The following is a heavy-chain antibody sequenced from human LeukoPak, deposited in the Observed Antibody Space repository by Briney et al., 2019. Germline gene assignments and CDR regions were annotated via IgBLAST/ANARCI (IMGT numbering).Heavy chain of an antibody. J-gene: IGHJ4*02. CDR3: ARGVEPLAANTLAY. Sequence: GGSLRLSCTASGFTVITNDMTWVRQAPGKGLEWVSVLYSDGNTKYANSVQGRFTISRDNSKNTLYLEMNSLSPDDTAVYYCARGVEPLAANTLAYWGQGTLVTVSS. V-gene: IGHV3-53*01. CDR1: GFTVITND. D-gene: IGHD1-14*01. CDR2: LYSDGNT.